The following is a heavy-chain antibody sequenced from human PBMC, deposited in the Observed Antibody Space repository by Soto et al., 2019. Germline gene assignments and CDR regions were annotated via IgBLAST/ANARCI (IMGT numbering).Heavy chain of an antibody. J-gene: IGHJ4*02. V-gene: IGHV3-23*01. CDR3: AKGEDYYDSSGYPDY. Sequence: GGSLRLSCAASGFTFSSYAMSWVRQAPGKGLEWVSAISGSGGSTYYADSVKGRFTISRDNSKNTLYLQMNSLRAEDTTVYYCAKGEDYYDSSGYPDYWGQGTLVTVSS. D-gene: IGHD3-22*01. CDR1: GFTFSSYA. CDR2: ISGSGGST.